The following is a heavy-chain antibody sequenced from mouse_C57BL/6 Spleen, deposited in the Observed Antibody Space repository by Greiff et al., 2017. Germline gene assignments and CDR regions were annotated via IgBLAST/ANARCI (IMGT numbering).Heavy chain of an antibody. CDR2: IDPEDGDT. D-gene: IGHD1-1*01. Sequence: VQLQQSGAELVRPGASVKLSCTASGFNIKDYYMHWVKQRPEQGLEWIGRIDPEDGDTEYAPKFQGKSTMTADTSSNTAYLQLSSLTSEDTAVYYCTRVITTVVATNFDVWGTGTTVTVSS. CDR3: TRVITTVVATNFDV. CDR1: GFNIKDYY. V-gene: IGHV14-1*01. J-gene: IGHJ1*03.